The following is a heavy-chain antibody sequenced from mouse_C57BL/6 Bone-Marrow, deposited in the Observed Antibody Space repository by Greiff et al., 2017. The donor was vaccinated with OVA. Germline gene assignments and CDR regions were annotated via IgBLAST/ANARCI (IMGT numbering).Heavy chain of an antibody. Sequence: LQQSGGGLVQPGGSMKLSCVASGFTFSNYWMNWVRQSPEKGLEWVAQIRLKSDNYATPYAESVKGRFTISRDDSKSSVYRQMNNLRAEDAGSYYCTGAGTCAYWGQGTLVTVSA. CDR3: TGAGTCAY. CDR1: GFTFSNYW. V-gene: IGHV6-3*01. CDR2: IRLKSDNYAT. D-gene: IGHD3-3*01. J-gene: IGHJ3*01.